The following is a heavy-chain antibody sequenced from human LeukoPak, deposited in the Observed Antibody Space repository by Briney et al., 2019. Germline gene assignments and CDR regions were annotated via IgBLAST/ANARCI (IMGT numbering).Heavy chain of an antibody. CDR1: GGSISRYY. J-gene: IGHJ4*02. V-gene: IGHV4-59*08. D-gene: IGHD3-10*01. Sequence: SETLSLTCTVSGGSISRYYWSWIRQPPGKGLEWIGYIYYSGSTKYNPSLKSRVTISVETSKNEFSLKLSSVTAADTAVYYCARSDYGSGSSFDYWRQGTLVTVSS. CDR3: ARSDYGSGSSFDY. CDR2: IYYSGST.